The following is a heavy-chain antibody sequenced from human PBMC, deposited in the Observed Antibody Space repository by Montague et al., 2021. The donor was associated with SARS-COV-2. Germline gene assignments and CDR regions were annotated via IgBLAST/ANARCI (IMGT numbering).Heavy chain of an antibody. V-gene: IGHV2-5*08. CDR1: GFPLNTSGMG. J-gene: IGHJ4*02. CDR2: IYWNDYK. D-gene: IGHD4-17*01. CDR3: AHDYVGNRGFEF. Sequence: PALVKPTQTLTLTCTFSGFPLNTSGMGVTWIRQPPGKALEWLAFIYWNDYKHYSPSVKSRITITKDTSKNQVVLIMTNMDPVDTGTYYCAHDYVGNRGFEFWGQGTLVTVSS.